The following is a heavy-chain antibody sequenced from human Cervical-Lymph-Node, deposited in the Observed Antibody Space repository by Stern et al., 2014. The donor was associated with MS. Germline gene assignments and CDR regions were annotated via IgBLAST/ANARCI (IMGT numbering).Heavy chain of an antibody. J-gene: IGHJ4*02. V-gene: IGHV3-20*04. Sequence: EVQLVESGGGVVRPGGSLRLSCAASGFTFDDYGMSWVRQAPGKGLEWVSGIDWNGGRTAYADSVKGRFAISRDNAKKSLYLQMDSLRAEDTAFYYCARGEGRGDYGGNSRVWGQGTLVTVSS. CDR3: ARGEGRGDYGGNSRV. CDR2: IDWNGGRT. CDR1: GFTFDDYG. D-gene: IGHD4-23*01.